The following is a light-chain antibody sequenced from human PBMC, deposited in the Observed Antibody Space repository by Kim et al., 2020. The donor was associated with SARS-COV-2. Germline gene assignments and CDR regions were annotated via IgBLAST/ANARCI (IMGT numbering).Light chain of an antibody. CDR2: NNN. CDR3: GTWDSSLSAGV. CDR1: SSNVGNQC. J-gene: IGLJ3*02. V-gene: IGLV1-51*01. Sequence: GQRVTISRSGSSSNVGNQCVNWYQQLPGTAPKVLIYNNNQRPSGVPDRFSGSQSGTSASLGISGLQTEDEADYYCGTWDSSLSAGVFGGGTQLTVL.